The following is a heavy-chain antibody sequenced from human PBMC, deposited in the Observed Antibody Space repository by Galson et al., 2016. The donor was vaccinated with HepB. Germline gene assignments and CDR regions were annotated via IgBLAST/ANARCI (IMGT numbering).Heavy chain of an antibody. CDR3: ATTVTRTYWYFAL. Sequence: ETLSLTCTVSGGSISNNAYYWGWIRQPPGKGLEWIGSVYYSGNKYYDPSLKSRVTISVDPSKNQFSLQLSSVTAADTAVYYCATTVTRTYWYFALWGLGTLVTVSS. CDR2: VYYSGNK. J-gene: IGHJ2*01. CDR1: GGSISNNAYY. D-gene: IGHD4-17*01. V-gene: IGHV4-39*01.